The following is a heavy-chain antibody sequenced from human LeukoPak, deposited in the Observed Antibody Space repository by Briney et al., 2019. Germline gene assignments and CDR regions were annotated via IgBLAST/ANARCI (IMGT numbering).Heavy chain of an antibody. Sequence: TAETLSLTCTVSGGSISSYYWSWIRQPAGKGLEWIGRIYTSGSTNYNPSLKSRVTISVDTSKNQFSLKLSSVTAADTAVYYCARGGSGSYWIDYYMDVWGKGTTVTVSS. V-gene: IGHV4-4*07. CDR2: IYTSGST. CDR3: ARGGSGSYWIDYYMDV. D-gene: IGHD3-10*01. J-gene: IGHJ6*03. CDR1: GGSISSYY.